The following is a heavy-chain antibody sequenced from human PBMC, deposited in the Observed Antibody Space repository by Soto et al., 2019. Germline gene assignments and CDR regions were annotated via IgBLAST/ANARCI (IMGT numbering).Heavy chain of an antibody. Sequence: SETLSLTCTVSGVSISSGDYYWSWIRQPPGKGLEWIGYIYYSGSTYYNPSLKSRVTISVDTSKNQFSLDLSSVTAADTAVYSCARHPGYCSGSNGYGSSAMDIWGQGATVTVSS. CDR3: ARHPGYCSGSNGYGSSAMDI. D-gene: IGHD2-15*01. CDR1: GVSISSGDYY. CDR2: IYYSGST. J-gene: IGHJ6*02. V-gene: IGHV4-30-4*01.